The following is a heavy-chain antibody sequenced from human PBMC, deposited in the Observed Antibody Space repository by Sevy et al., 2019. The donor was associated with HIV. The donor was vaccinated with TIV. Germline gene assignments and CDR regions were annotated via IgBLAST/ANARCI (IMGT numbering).Heavy chain of an antibody. J-gene: IGHJ4*02. CDR3: TRWKAAQSIFDY. CDR2: LNSDVYGGTV. V-gene: IGHV3-49*04. D-gene: IGHD6-13*01. Sequence: GGSLRLSCTASGFTFGDYCMSWVRQDPGKGLEWVAFLNSDVYGGTVDHAASVRGRFVISRDNSKTIAYLQMNDLKTEDTGVYYCTRWKAAQSIFDYWGQGALVTVSS. CDR1: GFTFGDYC.